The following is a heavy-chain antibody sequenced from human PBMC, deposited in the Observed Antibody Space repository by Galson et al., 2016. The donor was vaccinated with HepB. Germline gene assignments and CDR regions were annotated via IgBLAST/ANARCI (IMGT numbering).Heavy chain of an antibody. D-gene: IGHD3-10*01. J-gene: IGHJ6*04. Sequence: TLSLTCTVSGGSVSSAFYYLSWFRQHPGRGLEWLGYVSYSGSTYYNPPLESRLTISVDMSKNQLSLKLRSVTAADSAVYYCARPSPGSGKDHYGMDVWGKGTTVTVSS. CDR2: VSYSGST. CDR1: GGSVSSAFYY. CDR3: ARPSPGSGKDHYGMDV. V-gene: IGHV4-31*03.